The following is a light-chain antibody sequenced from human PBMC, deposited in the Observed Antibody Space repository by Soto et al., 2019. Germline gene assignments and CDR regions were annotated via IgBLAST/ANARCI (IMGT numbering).Light chain of an antibody. CDR1: QGISSY. J-gene: IGKJ4*01. CDR2: AAS. Sequence: AIRMTQSPSSLSASTGDRVTITCRASQGISSYLAWYQQKPGKAPKLLIYAASTLQSGVPSRFSGSGSGTDFTLIIDNLQPEDSATYYCQQSFTSPNTFGGGTKIQIK. CDR3: QQSFTSPNT. V-gene: IGKV1-8*01.